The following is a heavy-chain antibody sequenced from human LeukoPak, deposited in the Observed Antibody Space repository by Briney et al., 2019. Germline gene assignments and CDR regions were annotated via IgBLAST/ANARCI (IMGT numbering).Heavy chain of an antibody. Sequence: GESLKISCKGSGYSLTSYWIGWVRQMPGKGLEWVGIIFAGDSDVKYSPSFQGQVTISADKSLSTAYLQWSSLKASDSAMYYCARHKKGETAMVSFDYWGQGTLVTASS. D-gene: IGHD5-18*01. CDR2: IFAGDSDV. J-gene: IGHJ4*02. CDR1: GYSLTSYW. V-gene: IGHV5-51*01. CDR3: ARHKKGETAMVSFDY.